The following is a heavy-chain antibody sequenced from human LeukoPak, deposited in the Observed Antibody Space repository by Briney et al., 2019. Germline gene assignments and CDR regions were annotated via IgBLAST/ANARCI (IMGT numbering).Heavy chain of an antibody. CDR1: GGSFSGYY. CDR2: INHSGST. D-gene: IGHD3-22*01. CDR3: ARGHRATYYYDSSGYYLPLDP. J-gene: IGHJ5*02. V-gene: IGHV4-34*01. Sequence: PSETLSLTCAVYGGSFSGYYWSWIRQPPGKGLEWIGEINHSGSTNYNPSLKSRVTISVDTSKNQFSLKLSSVTAADTAVYYCARGHRATYYYDSSGYYLPLDPWGQGTLVTVSS.